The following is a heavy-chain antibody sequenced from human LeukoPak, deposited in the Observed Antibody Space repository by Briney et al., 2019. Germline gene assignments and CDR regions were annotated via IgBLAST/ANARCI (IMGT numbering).Heavy chain of an antibody. V-gene: IGHV3-30*03. D-gene: IGHD4/OR15-4a*01. Sequence: GGSLRLSCAASGFSFSSYNFHWVRQAPGKGLKWLGFISYDGNIKYEDSVKGRFTTSRDNSKNTLYLQMNSLRPEDTAMYYCGRDFVNDAKARFDSWGQGTLVTVS. J-gene: IGHJ4*02. CDR2: ISYDGNIK. CDR1: GFSFSSYN. CDR3: GRDFVNDAKARFDS.